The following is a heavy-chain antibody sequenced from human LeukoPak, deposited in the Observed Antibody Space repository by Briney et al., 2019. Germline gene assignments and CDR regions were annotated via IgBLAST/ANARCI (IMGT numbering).Heavy chain of an antibody. Sequence: SSETLSLTCTVSGGSISSYFWSWIRQPPGKGLEWIGYIYYSGSTNYNPSLMSRVTMSVDTSKNQFSLKLSSVTAADTAVYYCARIDRAVAGTIDYWGQGTLVTVSS. D-gene: IGHD6-19*01. CDR1: GGSISSYF. V-gene: IGHV4-59*08. J-gene: IGHJ4*02. CDR2: IYYSGST. CDR3: ARIDRAVAGTIDY.